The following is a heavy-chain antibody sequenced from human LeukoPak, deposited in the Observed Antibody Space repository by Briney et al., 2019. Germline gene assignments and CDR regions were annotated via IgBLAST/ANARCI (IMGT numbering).Heavy chain of an antibody. Sequence: SETLSLTCTVSGGSISSHYWSWIRQPPGKGLEWIGYIYYSGSTNYNPSLKSRVTISVDTSKNQFSLKLSSVTAADTAVYYCARTYYYDSSGYYYEGYYYMDVWGKGTTVTISS. J-gene: IGHJ6*03. CDR2: IYYSGST. V-gene: IGHV4-59*11. CDR3: ARTYYYDSSGYYYEGYYYMDV. CDR1: GGSISSHY. D-gene: IGHD3-22*01.